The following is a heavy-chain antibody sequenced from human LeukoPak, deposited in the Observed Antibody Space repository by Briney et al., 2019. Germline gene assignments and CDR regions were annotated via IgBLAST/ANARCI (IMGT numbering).Heavy chain of an antibody. CDR1: GFTFKSYS. CDR2: ISGSSKYI. Sequence: GGSLRLSCATSGFTFKSYSMNWVRQAPGKGLEWVSSISGSSKYIYYADSVKGRFTITRDTARNSLYLQMNSLRGDDTAVYYCARERECSTSCAFDSWGQGTLVTVSS. J-gene: IGHJ4*02. CDR3: ARERECSTSCAFDS. D-gene: IGHD2-2*01. V-gene: IGHV3-21*01.